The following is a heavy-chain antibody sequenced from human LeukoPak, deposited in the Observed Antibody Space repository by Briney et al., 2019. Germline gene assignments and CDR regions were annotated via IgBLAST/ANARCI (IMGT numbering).Heavy chain of an antibody. CDR1: GGSISSYY. D-gene: IGHD3-10*01. V-gene: IGHV4-59*08. CDR2: IYNSGST. CDR3: ARGVDYYGV. J-gene: IGHJ4*02. Sequence: PSETLSLTCTVSGGSISSYYWSWIRQPPGKGLEWIGYIYNSGSTNYNPSLKSRVTISVDTSKNQFSLKLSSVTAADTAVYYCARGVDYYGVWGQGTLVTVSS.